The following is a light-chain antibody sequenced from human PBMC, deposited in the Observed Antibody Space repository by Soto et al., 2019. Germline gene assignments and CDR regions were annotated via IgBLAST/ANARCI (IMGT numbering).Light chain of an antibody. CDR1: QSVGSY. Sequence: EIVLTQSPATLSLSPGERATLSCRASQSVGSYLAWYQQKPGQAPRLLIYDASNRATGVPARFSGSGSGTDFTLTISSLEPEDSALYHCQQRSNWPRTFGQGTRLEIK. V-gene: IGKV3-11*01. J-gene: IGKJ5*01. CDR2: DAS. CDR3: QQRSNWPRT.